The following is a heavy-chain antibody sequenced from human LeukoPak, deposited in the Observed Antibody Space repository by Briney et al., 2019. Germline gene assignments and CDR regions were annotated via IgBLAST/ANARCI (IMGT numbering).Heavy chain of an antibody. V-gene: IGHV3-7*03. CDR1: GFTFRNYW. CDR2: IKEDGSEK. D-gene: IGHD6-19*01. Sequence: GGSLRLSCAASGFTFRNYWMSWVRQAPGKGLEWVANIKEDGSEKYYVDSVKGRFTISRDNAKNSLYLQMNSLRAEDTAVYYCAKAGYSSGWYGFNYWGQGTLVTVSS. J-gene: IGHJ4*02. CDR3: AKAGYSSGWYGFNY.